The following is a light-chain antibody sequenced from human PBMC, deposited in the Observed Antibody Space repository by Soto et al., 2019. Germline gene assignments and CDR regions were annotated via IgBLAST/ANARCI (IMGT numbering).Light chain of an antibody. V-gene: IGKV3-20*01. Sequence: EIVLPQSQSTLSWLPGAVWTLSGRPCQGVVTDNVAWYQQKPGQAPSLLIYGASIGATALPARFSGSGSGTDFTLTISRLEPEDFAVYYCQQYGGAPYTFGPG. CDR1: QGVVTDN. CDR2: GAS. CDR3: QQYGGAPYT. J-gene: IGKJ2*01.